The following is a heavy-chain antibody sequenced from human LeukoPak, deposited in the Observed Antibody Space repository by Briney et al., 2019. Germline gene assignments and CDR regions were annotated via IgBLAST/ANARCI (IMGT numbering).Heavy chain of an antibody. D-gene: IGHD6-6*01. J-gene: IGHJ4*02. V-gene: IGHV3-30*02. Sequence: GGSLRLSCAVSGFNLNSYAMHWVGQAPGKGLEGVAVIRHDEANSFYADSVQGRFTISRDTSKKLLYLQMNSLRVEDTAVYYCAKEYTPSSPLGELDSWGQGTLVTVSS. CDR1: GFNLNSYA. CDR3: AKEYTPSSPLGELDS. CDR2: IRHDEANS.